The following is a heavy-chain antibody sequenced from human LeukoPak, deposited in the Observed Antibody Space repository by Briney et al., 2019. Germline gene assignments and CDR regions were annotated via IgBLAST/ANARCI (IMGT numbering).Heavy chain of an antibody. D-gene: IGHD1-1*01. CDR1: GDSVSSPSHH. CDR3: TREFTSTSGD. J-gene: IGHJ4*02. CDR2: IYYTGNT. Sequence: SETLSLTCTVSGDSVSSPSHHWAWLRQPPGKGLEWIASIYYTGNTYYNPSLKSRLIISIDASKNHFSLKLSSVTAADTAVYFCTREFTSTSGDWGQGTLVTVSS. V-gene: IGHV4-39*02.